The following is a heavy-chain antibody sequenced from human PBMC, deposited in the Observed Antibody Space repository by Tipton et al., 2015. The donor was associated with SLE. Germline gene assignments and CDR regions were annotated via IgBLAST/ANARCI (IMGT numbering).Heavy chain of an antibody. CDR1: GGSFSGYY. V-gene: IGHV4-34*01. Sequence: LRLSCAVYGGSFSGYYWSWIRQPPGKGLEWIGEINHSGSTNYKPSLKSRVTISVDTSKNQFSLRLTSVTAADTAIYFCARHVPSYCGGDCAHFDVWGQGTLVTVSS. CDR2: INHSGST. D-gene: IGHD2-21*01. J-gene: IGHJ4*02. CDR3: ARHVPSYCGGDCAHFDV.